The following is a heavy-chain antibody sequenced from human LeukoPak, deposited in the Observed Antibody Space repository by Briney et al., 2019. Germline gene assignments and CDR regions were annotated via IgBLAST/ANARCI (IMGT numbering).Heavy chain of an antibody. Sequence: ASVKVSCKASGYTFTSYAFNWVRQATGQRRERMVWITPYSGNTGYAQKFQGRVTMTRNTSISTAYMELSSLRSEDTAVYYCARGATWLLYAFDIWGQGTMVTVAS. V-gene: IGHV1-8*01. J-gene: IGHJ3*02. CDR1: GYTFTSYA. CDR2: ITPYSGNT. D-gene: IGHD2-2*01. CDR3: ARGATWLLYAFDI.